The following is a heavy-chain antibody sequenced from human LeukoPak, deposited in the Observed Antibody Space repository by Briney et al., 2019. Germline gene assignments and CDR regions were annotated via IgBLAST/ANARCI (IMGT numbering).Heavy chain of an antibody. CDR3: ARDPPSSVNFDY. D-gene: IGHD3-22*01. CDR2: ISSSGSTI. V-gene: IGHV3-48*03. J-gene: IGHJ4*02. Sequence: PGGSLRLSCAASGFTFSSYEMNWVRQAPGKGLEWVSYISSSGSTIYYADSVKGRSTISRDNAENSLYLQMSSLRAEDTGVYYCARDPPSSVNFDYWGQGTLVTVSS. CDR1: GFTFSSYE.